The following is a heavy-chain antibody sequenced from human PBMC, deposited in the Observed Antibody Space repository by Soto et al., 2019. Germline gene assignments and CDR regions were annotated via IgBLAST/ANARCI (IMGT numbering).Heavy chain of an antibody. Sequence: PGGSLRLSCAASGFTFSSYGMHWVRQAPGKGLEWVAVISYDGRNKNYADSVKGRFTISRDNSKNTLYLQMNSLRAEDTAVYYCAKESGGIGGSFDYWGQGTLVTVSS. CDR3: AKESGGIGGSFDY. J-gene: IGHJ4*02. D-gene: IGHD2-15*01. CDR1: GFTFSSYG. CDR2: ISYDGRNK. V-gene: IGHV3-30*18.